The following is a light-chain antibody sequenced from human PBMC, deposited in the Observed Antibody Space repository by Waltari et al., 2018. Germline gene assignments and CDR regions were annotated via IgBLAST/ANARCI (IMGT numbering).Light chain of an antibody. J-gene: IGKJ2*01. CDR1: QRIETY. CDR3: QESYSTLYT. V-gene: IGKV1-39*01. CDR2: GAS. Sequence: DIQLTQSPSSLSASVGDRVTITCRASQRIETYLNWYQQKPGKAPQLLIYGASTLKSGFPSRFSGSGSGAEFTLTISSLQPEDIATFSCQESYSTLYTFGQGTKVEIK.